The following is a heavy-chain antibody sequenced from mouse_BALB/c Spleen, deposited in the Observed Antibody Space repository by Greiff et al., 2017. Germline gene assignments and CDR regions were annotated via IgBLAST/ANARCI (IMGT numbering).Heavy chain of an antibody. CDR1: GFTFSSFG. Sequence: DVMLVESGGGLVQPGGSRKLSCAASGFTFSSFGMHWVRQAPEKGLEWVAYISSGSSTIYYADTVKGRFTISRDNPKNTLFLQMTSLRSEDTAMYYCARGYYYGSSFDYWGQGTTLTVSS. CDR3: ARGYYYGSSFDY. V-gene: IGHV5-17*02. D-gene: IGHD1-1*01. CDR2: ISSGSSTI. J-gene: IGHJ2*01.